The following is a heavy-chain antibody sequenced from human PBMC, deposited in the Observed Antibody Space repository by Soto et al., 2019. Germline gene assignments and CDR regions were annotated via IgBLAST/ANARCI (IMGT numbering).Heavy chain of an antibody. CDR2: IGGSTGYI. J-gene: IGHJ6*02. CDR1: GFTFSTFA. CDR3: ARDKAALQGYYYGMDV. D-gene: IGHD6-6*01. Sequence: GGSLRLSCAASGFTFSTFAMSWVRQAPGKGLEWVSSIGGSTGYISYADSVKGRFTISRDNAKNSLYLQMNSLRADDTAVYYCARDKAALQGYYYGMDVWGQGTTVTVSS. V-gene: IGHV3-21*01.